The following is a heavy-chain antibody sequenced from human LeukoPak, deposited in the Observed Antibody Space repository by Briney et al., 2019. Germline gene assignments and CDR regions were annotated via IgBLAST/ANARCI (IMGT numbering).Heavy chain of an antibody. CDR3: ARPNYGDYAGFDY. CDR1: GFTFSSYS. Sequence: GGSLRLSCAASGFTFSSYSMNWVRQAPGKGLEWVSSISSSSSYIYYADSVKGRFTISRDNAKNSLYLQMNSLRAEDTAVYYCARPNYGDYAGFDYWGQGTMVTVSS. V-gene: IGHV3-21*01. CDR2: ISSSSSYI. J-gene: IGHJ3*01. D-gene: IGHD4-17*01.